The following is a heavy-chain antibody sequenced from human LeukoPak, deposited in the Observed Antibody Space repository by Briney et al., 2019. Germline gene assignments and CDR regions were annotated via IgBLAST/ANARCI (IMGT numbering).Heavy chain of an antibody. Sequence: PSETLSLTCAVYGGSFSGHNWSWIRQSPGKGLEWIGEINHSGSTNYNPSLKSRVTISVDTSKNQFSLKLSSVTAADTAVYYCARGARTPSGYGSRTAGRANWFDPWGQGTLVTVSS. D-gene: IGHD5-12*01. CDR1: GGSFSGHN. J-gene: IGHJ5*02. CDR2: INHSGST. V-gene: IGHV4-34*01. CDR3: ARGARTPSGYGSRTAGRANWFDP.